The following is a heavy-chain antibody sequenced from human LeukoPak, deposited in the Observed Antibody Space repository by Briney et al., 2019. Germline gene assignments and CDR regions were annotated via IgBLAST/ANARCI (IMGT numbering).Heavy chain of an antibody. CDR1: GGSFSGYY. V-gene: IGHV4-34*01. J-gene: IGHJ4*02. CDR3: ARPFYGYYAYSD. D-gene: IGHD5-18*01. CDR2: INHSGST. Sequence: PSETLSLTCAVYGGSFSGYYWSWIRQPPGKGLEWIGEINHSGSTNYNPSPKSRVTISVDTSKNQFSLKLSSVTAADTAVYYCARPFYGYYAYSDWGQGTLVTVSS.